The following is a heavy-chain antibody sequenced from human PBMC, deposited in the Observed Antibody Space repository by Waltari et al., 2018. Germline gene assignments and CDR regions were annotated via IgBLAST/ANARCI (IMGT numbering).Heavy chain of an antibody. CDR1: GGSISSGGSS. V-gene: IGHV4-30-2*01. J-gene: IGHJ5*02. Sequence: QLQLQESGSGLVKPSQTLSITCAVSGGSISSGGSSWTWLRPPPGKGLEWIGYIYHSGSTYYNPSLTSRVTISVDRSKNQFSLKLSSVTAADTAVYYCARVTIHWFDPWGQGTLVTVSS. CDR2: IYHSGST. D-gene: IGHD2-2*02. CDR3: ARVTIHWFDP.